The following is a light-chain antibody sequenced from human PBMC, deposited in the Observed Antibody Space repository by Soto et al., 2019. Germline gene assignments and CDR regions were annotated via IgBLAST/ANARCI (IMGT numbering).Light chain of an antibody. CDR2: EGS. V-gene: IGLV2-23*01. J-gene: IGLJ1*01. CDR1: SSDVGSYNV. Sequence: QSVLTQPASVSGSPGQSITISCTGTSSDVGSYNVVSWYQHHPGKAPKLMIYEGSKRPSGVSNRFSGSKSGNTASLTISGPQAEDEADYYCCSYAGSTPYVFGTGTKVTVL. CDR3: CSYAGSTPYV.